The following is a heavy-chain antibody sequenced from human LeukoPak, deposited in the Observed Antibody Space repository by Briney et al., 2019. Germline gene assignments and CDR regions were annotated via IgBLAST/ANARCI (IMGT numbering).Heavy chain of an antibody. CDR1: GYSISSGYY. CDR2: IYHSGST. J-gene: IGHJ6*03. CDR3: ARLSVAGTSGYYYMDV. V-gene: IGHV4-38-2*01. D-gene: IGHD6-19*01. Sequence: SETLSLTCAVSGYSISSGYYWGWIRQPPGKGLEWIGSIYHSGSTYYNPSLKTRVTISVDTSKNQFSLKLSTVTAADTAVYYCARLSVAGTSGYYYMDVWGKGTTVTVSS.